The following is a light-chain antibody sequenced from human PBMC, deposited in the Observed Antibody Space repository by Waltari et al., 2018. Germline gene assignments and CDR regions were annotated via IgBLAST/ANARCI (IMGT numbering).Light chain of an antibody. CDR3: QQRSNWPRT. CDR2: DAS. CDR1: QNIGSY. Sequence: IVLTQSPATLSLSPGERATLSCRASQNIGSYLAWYQQKPGQPPRVLIYDASNRATGIPARFSGSGSGADFALTISSLEPDDFAVYYCQQRSNWPRTFGQGTKLEIK. J-gene: IGKJ2*01. V-gene: IGKV3-11*01.